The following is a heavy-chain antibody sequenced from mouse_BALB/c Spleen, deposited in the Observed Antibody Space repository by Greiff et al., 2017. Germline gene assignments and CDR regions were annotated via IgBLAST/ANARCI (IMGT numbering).Heavy chain of an antibody. CDR2: IDPANGNT. J-gene: IGHJ3*01. Sequence: EVQLQQSGAELVKPGASVKLSCTASGFNIKDTYMHWVKQRPEQGLEWIGRIDPANGNTKYDPKFQGKATITADTSSNTAYLQLSSLTSEDTAVYYCASFTTAPWFAYWGQGTLVTVSA. D-gene: IGHD1-2*01. CDR3: ASFTTAPWFAY. CDR1: GFNIKDTY. V-gene: IGHV14-3*02.